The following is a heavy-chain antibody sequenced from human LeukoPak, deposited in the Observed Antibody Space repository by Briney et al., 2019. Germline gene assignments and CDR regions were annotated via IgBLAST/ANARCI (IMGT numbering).Heavy chain of an antibody. CDR3: ARPTDYGGNSDY. CDR2: IYYSGST. D-gene: IGHD4-23*01. Sequence: SETLSLTCTVSGGSISSSSYYWGWIRQPPGKGLEWIGSIYYSGSTYYSPSLKSRVTISVDTSKNQFPLKLSSVTAADTAVYYCARPTDYGGNSDYWGQGTLVTVSS. J-gene: IGHJ4*02. CDR1: GGSISSSSYY. V-gene: IGHV4-39*01.